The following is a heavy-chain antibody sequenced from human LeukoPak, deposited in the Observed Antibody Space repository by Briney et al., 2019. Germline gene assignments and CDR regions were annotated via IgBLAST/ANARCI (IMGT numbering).Heavy chain of an antibody. V-gene: IGHV1-18*01. CDR2: ISPYNANT. CDR3: ARDLGYHLLTNYYYYGMDV. J-gene: IGHJ6*02. Sequence: ASVKVSCMPSRYTFTTYGISWVRQAPAQGLEWMGWISPYNANTNYAQKLQGRVTMTTDTSTCTAYMELRSLRSDDAAVYYCARDLGYHLLTNYYYYGMDVWGQGTTVTVSS. D-gene: IGHD2-2*01. CDR1: RYTFTTYG.